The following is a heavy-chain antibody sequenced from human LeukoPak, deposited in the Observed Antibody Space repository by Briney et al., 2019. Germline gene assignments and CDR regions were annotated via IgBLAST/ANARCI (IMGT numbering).Heavy chain of an antibody. CDR2: VNNNESTT. CDR1: VFTLSSNW. Sequence: GGSLRLSCAASVFTLSSNWRHWVRQAPGKGLVCISFVNNNESTTAYANSVKVRFTISRDNAENTLYLQMNSRRANDTTIYYXXXXHNXVPDYWXQGTLVTVSS. J-gene: IGHJ4*02. V-gene: IGHV3-74*01. CDR3: XXXHNXVPDY.